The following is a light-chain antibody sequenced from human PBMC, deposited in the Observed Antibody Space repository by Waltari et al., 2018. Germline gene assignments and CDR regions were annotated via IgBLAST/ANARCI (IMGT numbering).Light chain of an antibody. J-gene: IGLJ2*01. V-gene: IGLV2-23*02. CDR3: CSYAGSSTVV. Sequence: QSALTQPASVSGSPGQSITISCTGTSSDVGSYNLVSWYQQHPGKAPKLMIYEVSKRPSGVCNRFAGSKSGNTASLTISGLQAEYEADYYCCSYAGSSTVVFGGGTKLTVL. CDR1: SSDVGSYNL. CDR2: EVS.